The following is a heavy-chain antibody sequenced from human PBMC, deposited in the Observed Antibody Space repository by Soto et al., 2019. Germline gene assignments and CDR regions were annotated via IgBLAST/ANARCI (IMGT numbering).Heavy chain of an antibody. V-gene: IGHV1-69*02. Sequence: GASVKVSCKASGGTFSSYTISWVRQAPGQGLEWMGRIIPILGIANYAQKFQGRVTMTADKSTSTAYMELSRLRSEDTAVYYCARVVGSGGSCCARENWLDPWGQGTLVTVSS. CDR2: IIPILGIA. CDR1: GGTFSSYT. CDR3: ARVVGSGGSCCARENWLDP. D-gene: IGHD2-15*01. J-gene: IGHJ5*02.